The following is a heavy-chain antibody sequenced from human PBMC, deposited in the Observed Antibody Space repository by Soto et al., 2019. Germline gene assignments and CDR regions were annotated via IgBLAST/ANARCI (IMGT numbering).Heavy chain of an antibody. J-gene: IGHJ4*02. CDR3: ATHALLDLRSGVDY. D-gene: IGHD3-10*01. CDR2: FDPEDGET. CDR1: GYTLTELS. V-gene: IGHV1-24*01. Sequence: GASVKVSCKVSGYTLTELSMHWVRQAPGKGLEWMGGFDPEDGETIYAQKFQGRVTMTEDTSTDTAYMELSSLRSEDTAVYSCATHALLDLRSGVDYWGQGTLVTVSS.